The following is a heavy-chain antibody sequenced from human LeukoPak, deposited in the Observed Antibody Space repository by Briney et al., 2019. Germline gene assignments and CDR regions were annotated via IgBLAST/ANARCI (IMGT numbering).Heavy chain of an antibody. CDR3: ARVPLDDASGHYYPH. CDR1: GYTFTNYG. D-gene: IGHD3-22*01. Sequence: ASVKVACKTSGYTFTNYGMHWVRQAPRQSPEWMGWINTGKGNSKSSQKFQDRVTLTRDTSASTAYMELNSLSSEDTAVYYCARVPLDDASGHYYPHWGQGTLGTVSS. J-gene: IGHJ1*01. CDR2: INTGKGNS. V-gene: IGHV1-3*04.